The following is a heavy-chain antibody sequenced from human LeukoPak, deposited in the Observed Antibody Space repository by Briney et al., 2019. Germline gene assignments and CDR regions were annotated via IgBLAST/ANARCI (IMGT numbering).Heavy chain of an antibody. CDR3: ARDRAAPDYYGSGLGWFDP. Sequence: ASVKVSCKASGGTFSSYAISWVRQAPGQGLERMGGIIPIFGTANYAQKFQGRVTITADESTSTAYMELSSLRSEDTAVYYCARDRAAPDYYGSGLGWFDPWGQGTLVTVSS. CDR1: GGTFSSYA. J-gene: IGHJ5*02. V-gene: IGHV1-69*13. D-gene: IGHD3-10*01. CDR2: IIPIFGTA.